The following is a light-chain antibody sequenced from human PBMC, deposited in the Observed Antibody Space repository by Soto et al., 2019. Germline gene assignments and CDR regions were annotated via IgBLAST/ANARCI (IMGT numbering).Light chain of an antibody. J-gene: IGKJ1*01. CDR1: QHISDY. V-gene: IGKV1-27*01. CDR3: QEYTSVLRT. Sequence: DIQMTQSPSSLSASVGDRVTITCRASQHISDYLGWYQQRPGKVPNLIIYAASSLQSGVPSRFSGSGSGTDFTLTITSLQPEDVATYHCQEYTSVLRTFGQGTRVEI. CDR2: AAS.